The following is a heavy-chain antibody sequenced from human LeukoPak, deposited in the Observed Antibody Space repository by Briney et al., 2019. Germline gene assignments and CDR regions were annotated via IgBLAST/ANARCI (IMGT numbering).Heavy chain of an antibody. V-gene: IGHV4-34*01. CDR3: ARTTYYYDSSGYSHPDY. Sequence: SETLSLTCAVYGGSFSGYYWSWIRQPPGKGLEWIGEINHSGSTNYNPSPKSRVTISVDTSKNQFSLKLSSVTAADTAVYYCARTTYYYDSSGYSHPDYWGQGTLVTVSS. CDR1: GGSFSGYY. D-gene: IGHD3-22*01. J-gene: IGHJ4*02. CDR2: INHSGST.